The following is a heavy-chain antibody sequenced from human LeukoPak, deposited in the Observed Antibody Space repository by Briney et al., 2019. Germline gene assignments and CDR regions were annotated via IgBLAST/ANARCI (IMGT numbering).Heavy chain of an antibody. CDR3: ARLAPAGYSYGRGVFDY. Sequence: PSETLSLTCAVSGYSISSGYYWGWIRQPPGTGLEWIGSIYHSGSTYYNPSLKSRVTISVDTSKNQFSLKLSSVTAADTAVYYCARLAPAGYSYGRGVFDYWGQGTLVTVSS. V-gene: IGHV4-38-2*01. CDR1: GYSISSGYY. D-gene: IGHD5-18*01. J-gene: IGHJ4*02. CDR2: IYHSGST.